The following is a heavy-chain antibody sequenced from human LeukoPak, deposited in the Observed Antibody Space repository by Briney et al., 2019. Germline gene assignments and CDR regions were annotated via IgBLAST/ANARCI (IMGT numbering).Heavy chain of an antibody. J-gene: IGHJ4*02. CDR1: GFTFSSYA. CDR3: ARIGYKIAVAGDYFDY. V-gene: IGHV3-23*01. CDR2: ISGSGGST. D-gene: IGHD6-19*01. Sequence: GGSLRLSCAASGFTFSSYAMSWVRQAPGKGLEWVSAISGSGGSTYYADSVKGRFTISRDNSKNTLYLQMNSLRAEDTAVYYCARIGYKIAVAGDYFDYWGQGTLVTVSS.